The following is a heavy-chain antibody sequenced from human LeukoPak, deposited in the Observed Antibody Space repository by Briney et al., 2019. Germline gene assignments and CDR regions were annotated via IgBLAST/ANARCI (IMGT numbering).Heavy chain of an antibody. J-gene: IGHJ4*02. Sequence: ASAKVSCKASGYTFTSYGISWVRQAPGQGLEWMGWISAYNGNTNYAQKLQGRVTMTTDTSTSTAYMELRSLRSDDTAVYYCAREAEYCSSTSCYNDYWGQGTLVTVSS. CDR1: GYTFTSYG. D-gene: IGHD2-2*01. V-gene: IGHV1-18*01. CDR3: AREAEYCSSTSCYNDY. CDR2: ISAYNGNT.